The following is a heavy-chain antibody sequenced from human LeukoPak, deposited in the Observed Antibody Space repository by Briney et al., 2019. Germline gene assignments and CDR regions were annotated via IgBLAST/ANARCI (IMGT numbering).Heavy chain of an antibody. CDR3: ARGLAVATYDY. Sequence: PSETLSLTCTVSGYSISSGYYWGWIRQPPGKGLEWIGSIYYSGSTYYNPSLKSRVTISVDTSKNQFSLKLSSVTAADTAVYYCARGLAVATYDYWGQGTLVTVSS. CDR2: IYYSGST. D-gene: IGHD6-19*01. J-gene: IGHJ4*02. CDR1: GYSISSGYY. V-gene: IGHV4-38-2*02.